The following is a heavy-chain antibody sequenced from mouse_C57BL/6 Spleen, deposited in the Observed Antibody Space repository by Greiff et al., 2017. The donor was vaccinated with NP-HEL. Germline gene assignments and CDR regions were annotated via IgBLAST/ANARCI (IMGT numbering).Heavy chain of an antibody. V-gene: IGHV5-17*01. J-gene: IGHJ3*01. Sequence: EVKVVESGGGLVKPGGSLKLSCAASGFTFSDYGMHWVRQAPEKGLEWVAYISSGSSTIYYADTVKGRFTISRDNAKNTLFLQMTSLRSEDTAMYYCAKSNWDRAWFAYWGQGTLVTVSA. D-gene: IGHD4-1*02. CDR2: ISSGSSTI. CDR1: GFTFSDYG. CDR3: AKSNWDRAWFAY.